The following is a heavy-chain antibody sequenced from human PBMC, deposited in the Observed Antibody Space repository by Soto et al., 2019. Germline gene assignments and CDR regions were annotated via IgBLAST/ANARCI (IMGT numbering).Heavy chain of an antibody. V-gene: IGHV4-59*01. CDR2: IYYSGST. J-gene: IGHJ5*02. CDR1: GGSISSYY. D-gene: IGHD3-3*01. Sequence: SETLSLTCTVSGGSISSYYWSWIRQPPGKGLEWIGYIYYSGSTNYNPSLKSRVTISVDTSKNQFSLKLSSVTAADTAVYYCARATIFWWFDPWGQGTLVTVSS. CDR3: ARATIFWWFDP.